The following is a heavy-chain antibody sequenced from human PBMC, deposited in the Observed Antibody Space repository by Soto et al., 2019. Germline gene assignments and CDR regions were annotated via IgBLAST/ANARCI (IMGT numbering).Heavy chain of an antibody. CDR1: GASITSGGSY. D-gene: IGHD3-16*01. CDR2: ILYSEKN. V-gene: IGHV4-31*03. Sequence: SETLSLTCSVSGASITSGGSYWTWIRQHPGKGLEWIGNILYSEKNYYNPSLKSRVTISLDTSKNQFSLKVNSVTAADTAVYYCVRERGTTLRMDVWGQGTTVTVSS. J-gene: IGHJ6*02. CDR3: VRERGTTLRMDV.